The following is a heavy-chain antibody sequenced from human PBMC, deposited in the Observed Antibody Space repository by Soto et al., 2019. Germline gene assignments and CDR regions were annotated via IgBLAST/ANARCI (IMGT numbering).Heavy chain of an antibody. CDR3: GGGGYSYGEACMDV. V-gene: IGHV1-69*01. CDR1: GGTFSSYA. J-gene: IGHJ6*02. Sequence: QVQLVQSGAEVKKPGSSVKVSCKASGGTFSSYAISWVRQAPGQGLEWMGGIIPIFGTANYAQKFQGRVTNSGDESTSTGYMGLGSLGSEDTAVDYLGGGGYSYGEACMDVWGQGTTVTVSS. D-gene: IGHD5-18*01. CDR2: IIPIFGTA.